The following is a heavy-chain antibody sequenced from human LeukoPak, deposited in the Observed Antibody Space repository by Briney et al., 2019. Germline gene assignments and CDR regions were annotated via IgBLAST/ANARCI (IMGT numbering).Heavy chain of an antibody. V-gene: IGHV1-2*02. J-gene: IGHJ4*02. D-gene: IGHD7-27*01. CDR3: ARAKANWGSGDY. CDR2: INPNTGGA. Sequence: ASVKVSCKASEYTFTDYYVHRVRQAPGPGLEWMGWINPNTGGANYAQKFQGRVTMTRDTSISTGYLDLSGLRSDDTAVYYCARAKANWGSGDYWGQGTLVTVSS. CDR1: EYTFTDYY.